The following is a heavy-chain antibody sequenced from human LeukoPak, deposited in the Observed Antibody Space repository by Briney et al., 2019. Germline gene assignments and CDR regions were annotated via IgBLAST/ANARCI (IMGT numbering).Heavy chain of an antibody. D-gene: IGHD3-22*01. J-gene: IGHJ4*02. CDR3: ARVRPNYYDSSGSFDY. Sequence: ASVKVSCKASGYTFTSYYMHWVRQAPGQGLEWMGITNPSGGSTSYAQKFQGRVTMTRDTSTSTVYMELSSLRSEDTAVYYCARVRPNYYDSSGSFDYWGQGTLVTVSS. V-gene: IGHV1-46*01. CDR1: GYTFTSYY. CDR2: TNPSGGST.